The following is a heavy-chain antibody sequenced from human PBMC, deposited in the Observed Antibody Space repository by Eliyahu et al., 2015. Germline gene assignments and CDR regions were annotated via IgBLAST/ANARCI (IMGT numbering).Heavy chain of an antibody. Sequence: QVQLQEWGAGLLKPSETLSLTCAVYGGSFIGFHWXWIRQPPGKGLDWIGEINHSGTTNYNPSLKSRVTISVDTSKNQFSLKLNSVTAADTAVYYCARRSFYSTSSGLNSWGQGILVTVSS. D-gene: IGHD6-6*01. CDR3: ARRSFYSTSSGLNS. V-gene: IGHV4-34*02. J-gene: IGHJ4*02. CDR1: GGSFIGFH. CDR2: INHSGTT.